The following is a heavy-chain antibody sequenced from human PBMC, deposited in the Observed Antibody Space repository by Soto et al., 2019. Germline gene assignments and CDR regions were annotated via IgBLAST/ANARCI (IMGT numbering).Heavy chain of an antibody. CDR2: ISYDGSNK. V-gene: IGHV3-30-3*01. J-gene: IGHJ6*02. D-gene: IGHD6-19*01. CDR3: ARVNGGAGAAGTHPYYGMDV. Sequence: QVQLVESGGGVVQPGRSLRLSCAASGFTFSSYAMHWVRQAPGKGLEWVAVISYDGSNKYYADSVKGRFTISRDNSKNTLYLQMNSLRAEDTAVYYCARVNGGAGAAGTHPYYGMDVWGQGTTVTVSS. CDR1: GFTFSSYA.